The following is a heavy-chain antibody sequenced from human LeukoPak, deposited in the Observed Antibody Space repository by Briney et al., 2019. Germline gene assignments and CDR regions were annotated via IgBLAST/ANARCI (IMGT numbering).Heavy chain of an antibody. CDR3: ARDVGATTGYYYYGMDV. Sequence: GGSLRLSCAASGFTFSSYSVNWVRQAPGKGLEWVSSISSSSSYIFYADSVKGRFTISRDNAKNSLYLQVNSLRAEDTAVYYCARDVGATTGYYYYGMDVWGQGTTVTVSS. V-gene: IGHV3-21*01. D-gene: IGHD1-26*01. J-gene: IGHJ6*02. CDR2: ISSSSSYI. CDR1: GFTFSSYS.